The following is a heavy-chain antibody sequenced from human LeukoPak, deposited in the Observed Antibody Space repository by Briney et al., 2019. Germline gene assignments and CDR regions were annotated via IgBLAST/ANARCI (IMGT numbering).Heavy chain of an antibody. V-gene: IGHV1-58*01. CDR2: IVVATNKT. J-gene: IGHJ3*02. Sequence: GTSVKVSCKTSGLSFNNSALQWVRQARGQRLEWIGWIVVATNKTSYTQKFQDRVTMTTDTSTSTAYMELRSLRSDDTAVYYCARDSQLLWFGELLPLGAFDIWGQGTMVTVSS. D-gene: IGHD3-10*01. CDR1: GLSFNNSA. CDR3: ARDSQLLWFGELLPLGAFDI.